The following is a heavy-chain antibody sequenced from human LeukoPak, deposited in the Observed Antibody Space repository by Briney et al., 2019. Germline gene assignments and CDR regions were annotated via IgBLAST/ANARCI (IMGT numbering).Heavy chain of an antibody. CDR1: GFTFSSYG. Sequence: GGSLRLSCAASGFTFSSYGMSWVRQAPGKGLEWVSAISGSGGSTYYADSVKGRFTISRDNSKNSLYLQMNSLRAEDTAVYYCARAYYDSSGYYYSAYWGQGTLVTVSS. CDR3: ARAYYDSSGYYYSAY. CDR2: ISGSGGST. D-gene: IGHD3-22*01. V-gene: IGHV3-23*01. J-gene: IGHJ4*02.